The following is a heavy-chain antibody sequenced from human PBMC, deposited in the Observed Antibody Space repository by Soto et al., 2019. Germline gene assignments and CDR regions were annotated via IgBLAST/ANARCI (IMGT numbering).Heavy chain of an antibody. CDR2: IQYDGTRK. CDR1: GFTFSSEA. V-gene: IGHV3-30-3*01. J-gene: IGHJ6*02. Sequence: GGSLRLSCAASGFTFSSEALQSGRQAPGQGMECVAVIQYDGTRKYYAASVRGQFSISRDHSKNTLYLQMNSLRDDDTAVHYCARDLRITMVRGVIANGMDVWGQGT. CDR3: ARDLRITMVRGVIANGMDV. D-gene: IGHD3-10*01.